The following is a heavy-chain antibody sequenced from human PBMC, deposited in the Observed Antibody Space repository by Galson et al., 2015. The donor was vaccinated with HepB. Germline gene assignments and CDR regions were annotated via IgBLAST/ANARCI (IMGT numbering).Heavy chain of an antibody. J-gene: IGHJ3*02. CDR3: AKGTTLTLIDAFDI. CDR1: GFTFDDYA. CDR2: ISWNSGSI. V-gene: IGHV3-9*01. D-gene: IGHD2-15*01. Sequence: SLRLSCAASGFTFDDYAMHWVRQAPGKGLEWVSGISWNSGSIGYADSVKGRFTISRDNAKNCLYLQMNSLRTEDTALYYCAKGTTLTLIDAFDIRGQGTMVTVSS.